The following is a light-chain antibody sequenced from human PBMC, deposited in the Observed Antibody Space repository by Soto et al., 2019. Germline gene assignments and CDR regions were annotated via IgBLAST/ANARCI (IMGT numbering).Light chain of an antibody. V-gene: IGKV3-20*01. CDR2: GVS. CDR1: QSVNSNY. J-gene: IGKJ3*01. CDR3: QQYGNSGVT. Sequence: EVGLTQSPGTLSLSPGERATLSCRASQSVNSNYLAWHQQEPGQAPRLLIYGVSSRATGIPDRFSGSGSGTDFTLTISRLEPEDFAVYYCQQYGNSGVTFGPGTKVDIK.